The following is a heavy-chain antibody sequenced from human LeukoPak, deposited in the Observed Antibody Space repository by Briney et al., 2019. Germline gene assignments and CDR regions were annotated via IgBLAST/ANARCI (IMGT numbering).Heavy chain of an antibody. V-gene: IGHV3-23*01. CDR3: ARSVVVPAATPHMVWFPYDY. CDR1: GFTFSIYA. J-gene: IGHJ4*02. Sequence: GGSLRLSCAASGFTFSIYAMSWVRQAPGKGLEWVSAISGSGGSTYYADSVKGRFTISRDNSKNTLYLQMNSLRAEDTAVYYCARSVVVPAATPHMVWFPYDYWGQGTLVTVSS. CDR2: ISGSGGST. D-gene: IGHD2-2*01.